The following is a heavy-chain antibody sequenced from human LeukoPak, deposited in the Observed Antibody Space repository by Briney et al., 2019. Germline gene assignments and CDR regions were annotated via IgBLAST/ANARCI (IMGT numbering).Heavy chain of an antibody. CDR2: ISYDGSNK. V-gene: IGHV3-30-3*01. D-gene: IGHD3-16*01. CDR3: ASRGGEFDY. Sequence: GGSLRLSCAASGFTFSSYAMHWVRQAPGKGLEWVAVISYDGSNKYYADSVKGRFTISRDNSKNTLYLQMNSLRAEDTAVYYRASRGGEFDYWGQGTLVTVSS. CDR1: GFTFSSYA. J-gene: IGHJ4*02.